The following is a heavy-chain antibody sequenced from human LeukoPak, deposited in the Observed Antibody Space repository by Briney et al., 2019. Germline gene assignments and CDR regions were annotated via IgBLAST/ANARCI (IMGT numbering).Heavy chain of an antibody. Sequence: GESLKISCKGSGYSFSTYWIVWVRQMPGKGLEWMGVIYPGDSETRYGPSFQGQVTISADKSISTAYLQWSSLKASDTAMYYCARPVTGTTSMDAWGQGTTVTVSS. CDR3: ARPVTGTTSMDA. J-gene: IGHJ6*02. D-gene: IGHD1-1*01. V-gene: IGHV5-51*01. CDR1: GYSFSTYW. CDR2: IYPGDSET.